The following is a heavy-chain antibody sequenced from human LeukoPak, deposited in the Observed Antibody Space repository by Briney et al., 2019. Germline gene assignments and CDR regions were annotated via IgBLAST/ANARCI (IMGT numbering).Heavy chain of an antibody. V-gene: IGHV3-21*04. CDR1: AFTFSSYS. Sequence: PGGSLRLSCAASAFTFSSYSMNWVRQAPGKGLEWVSSISSSSSYIYYADSVKGRFTISRDNAKNSLYLQMNSLRAEDTAVYYCARDPGTMVRGSRRGYDGNYYYMDVWGKGTTVTVSS. CDR3: ARDPGTMVRGSRRGYDGNYYYMDV. D-gene: IGHD3-10*01. CDR2: ISSSSSYI. J-gene: IGHJ6*03.